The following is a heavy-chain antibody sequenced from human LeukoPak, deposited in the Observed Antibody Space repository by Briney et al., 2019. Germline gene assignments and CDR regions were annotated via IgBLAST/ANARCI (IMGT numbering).Heavy chain of an antibody. D-gene: IGHD2-21*02. CDR3: AMPDLTYCGGDCYSSPAFDI. CDR1: GGSFSGYY. J-gene: IGHJ3*02. V-gene: IGHV4-34*01. Sequence: PSETLSLTCAVYGGSFSGYYWSWIRQPPGKGLEWIGEINHSGSTNYNPSPKSRVTISVDTSKNQFSLKLSSVTAADTAVYYCAMPDLTYCGGDCYSSPAFDIWGQGTMVTVSS. CDR2: INHSGST.